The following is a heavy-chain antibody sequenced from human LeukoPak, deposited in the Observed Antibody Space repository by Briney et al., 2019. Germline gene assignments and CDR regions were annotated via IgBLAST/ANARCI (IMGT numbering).Heavy chain of an antibody. CDR3: ARAMSTFGGVRNYFDS. CDR2: ISSSSSYI. CDR1: GFTFSSYS. Sequence: GGSLRLSCAASGFTFSSYSMNWVRQAPGKGLEWVSSISSSSSYIYYADSVKGRFTISRDNAKSSLDLEMNSLRAEDTAVYYCARAMSTFGGVRNYFDSWGQGTLVTVSS. J-gene: IGHJ4*02. V-gene: IGHV3-21*06. D-gene: IGHD3-16*01.